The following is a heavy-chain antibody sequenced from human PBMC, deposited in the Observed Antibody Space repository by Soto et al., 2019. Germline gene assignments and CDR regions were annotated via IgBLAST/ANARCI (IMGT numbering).Heavy chain of an antibody. D-gene: IGHD2-15*01. J-gene: IGHJ4*02. Sequence: QVQLAQSGADVRKPGSSVKVSCRASGGSFSDFAFSWVRQAPGQGLEWMGGIIPMFAATKYAQSFQGRVTISADASTRTVYLALSSLTSGDSAVYYCARGGIVAVPAALSSYDDYTNYRFDSWGQGTLVSVSS. CDR1: GGSFSDFA. CDR2: IIPMFAAT. V-gene: IGHV1-69*01. CDR3: ARGGIVAVPAALSSYDDYTNYRFDS.